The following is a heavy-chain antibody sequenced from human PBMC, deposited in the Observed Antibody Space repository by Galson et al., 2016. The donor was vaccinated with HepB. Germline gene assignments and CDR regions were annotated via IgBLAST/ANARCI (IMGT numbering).Heavy chain of an antibody. J-gene: IGHJ5*02. CDR1: GYNFTSYW. Sequence: QSGAEVTKPGESLKISCKGSGYNFTSYWIGWVRQMPGKGLEWMGIIYPGDSDTTYSPSLQGQVTISVDKSFGTAYLQWSSLKASDTAMYYCARHGWYCDGTSCYSSGWLDPWGQGTLVTVSS. CDR2: IYPGDSDT. D-gene: IGHD2-2*01. V-gene: IGHV5-51*01. CDR3: ARHGWYCDGTSCYSSGWLDP.